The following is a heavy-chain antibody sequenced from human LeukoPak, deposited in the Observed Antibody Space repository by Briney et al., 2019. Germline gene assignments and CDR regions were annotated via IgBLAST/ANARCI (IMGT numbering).Heavy chain of an antibody. D-gene: IGHD3-22*01. Sequence: GGSLRLSCAASGFTVSSNYMNWVRQAPGKGLEWVSVIYGGGSTYYADSVKGRFTISRDNSKNTLYLQMNSLRAEDTAVYYCARGPSYDSSGLYYYYYMDVWGKGTTVTISS. J-gene: IGHJ6*03. CDR2: IYGGGST. V-gene: IGHV3-53*01. CDR3: ARGPSYDSSGLYYYYYMDV. CDR1: GFTVSSNY.